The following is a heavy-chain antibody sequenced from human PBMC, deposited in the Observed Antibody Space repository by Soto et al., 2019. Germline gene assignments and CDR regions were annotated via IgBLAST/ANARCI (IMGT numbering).Heavy chain of an antibody. CDR3: AYSRRVFYDYIWGSYRPRRDYYMDV. J-gene: IGHJ6*03. Sequence: ASVKVSCKASGYTFTSYDINWVRQATGQGLEWMGWMNPNSGNTGYAQKFQGRVTMTRNTSISTAYMELSSLRSEDTAVYYCAYSRRVFYDYIWGSYRPRRDYYMDVWGKGTTVTVSS. D-gene: IGHD3-16*02. CDR2: MNPNSGNT. CDR1: GYTFTSYD. V-gene: IGHV1-8*01.